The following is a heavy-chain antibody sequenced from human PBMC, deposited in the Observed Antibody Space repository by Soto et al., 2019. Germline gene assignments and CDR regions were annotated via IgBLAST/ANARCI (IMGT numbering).Heavy chain of an antibody. CDR3: AKGSGSSYYGMDV. V-gene: IGHV3-23*01. CDR2: ISGSGGST. D-gene: IGHD6-19*01. CDR1: GFTFSSYA. J-gene: IGHJ6*02. Sequence: GGSLRLSCAASGFTFSSYAMSWVRQAPGKGLEWVSAISGSGGSTYYADSVKGRFTISRDNSKNTLYLQMNNLRAEDTAVYYCAKGSGSSYYGMDVWGQGTTVTVSS.